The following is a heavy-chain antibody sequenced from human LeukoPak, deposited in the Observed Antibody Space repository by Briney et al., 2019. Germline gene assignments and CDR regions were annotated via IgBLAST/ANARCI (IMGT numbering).Heavy chain of an antibody. V-gene: IGHV4-39*01. J-gene: IGHJ4*02. Sequence: SETLSLTCTVSGGSISSSSYYWGWIRQPPGKGLEWIGSIYYSGRTYYNPSLKSRVTISVDTSKNQFSLKLSSVTAADTAVYYCARLSTLMVYAPQYYFDYWGQGTLVTVSS. CDR2: IYYSGRT. D-gene: IGHD2-8*01. CDR3: ARLSTLMVYAPQYYFDY. CDR1: GGSISSSSYY.